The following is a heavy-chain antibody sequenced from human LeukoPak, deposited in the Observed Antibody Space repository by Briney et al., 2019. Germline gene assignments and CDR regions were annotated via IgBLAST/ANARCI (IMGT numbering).Heavy chain of an antibody. J-gene: IGHJ4*02. D-gene: IGHD6-19*01. CDR1: GFTFGDYA. V-gene: IGHV3-49*04. CDR3: TRLSFGGWYPSY. CDR2: IRSKGYGGTT. Sequence: PGGSLRLSCTASGFTFGDYAMSWVRQAPGKGLEWVGFIRSKGYGGTTEYVASVKGRFTISRDDSKSIAYLQMNSLKTEDTAVYYCTRLSFGGWYPSYWGQGTLVTVSS.